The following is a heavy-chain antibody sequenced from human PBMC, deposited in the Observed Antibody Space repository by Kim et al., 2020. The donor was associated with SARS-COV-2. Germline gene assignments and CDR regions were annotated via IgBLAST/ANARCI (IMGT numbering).Heavy chain of an antibody. CDR2: IYYSGST. Sequence: SETLSLTCTVSGGSISSGGYYWSWIRQHPGKGLEWIGYIYYSGSTYYNPSLKKRVTISVDTSKNQFSLKLSSVTAADTAVYYCARAHRPILGVVEYMDIWGQGTTVTVSS. CDR3: ARAHRPILGVVEYMDI. CDR1: GGSISSGGYY. J-gene: IGHJ6*02. D-gene: IGHD3-3*01. V-gene: IGHV4-31*03.